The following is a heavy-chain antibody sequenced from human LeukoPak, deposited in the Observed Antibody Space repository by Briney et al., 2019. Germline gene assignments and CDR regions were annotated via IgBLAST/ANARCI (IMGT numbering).Heavy chain of an antibody. J-gene: IGHJ4*02. D-gene: IGHD3-10*01. Sequence: SETLSLTCAVYGGSFSGYYWSWIRQPPGKGLEWIGEINHSGSTNYNPSLKSRVTISVDTSKNQFSLKLSSVTAEDTAMYYCAKGSSAGRPYYFDYWGQGTLVTVSS. V-gene: IGHV4-34*01. CDR2: INHSGST. CDR3: AKGSSAGRPYYFDY. CDR1: GGSFSGYY.